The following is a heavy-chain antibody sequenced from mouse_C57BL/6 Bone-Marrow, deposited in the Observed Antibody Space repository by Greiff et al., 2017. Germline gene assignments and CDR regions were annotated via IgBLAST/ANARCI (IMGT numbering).Heavy chain of an antibody. J-gene: IGHJ4*01. CDR3: ARKEFYDYDHYAMDY. D-gene: IGHD2-4*01. V-gene: IGHV1-69*01. Sequence: VQLQQPGAELVMPGASVKLSCKASGYTFTSYWMHWVKQRPGQGLEWIGEIDPSDSYTNYNQKFKGKSTLTVDKSSSTAYMQLSSLTSEDSAVYYCARKEFYDYDHYAMDYWGQGTSVTVSS. CDR2: IDPSDSYT. CDR1: GYTFTSYW.